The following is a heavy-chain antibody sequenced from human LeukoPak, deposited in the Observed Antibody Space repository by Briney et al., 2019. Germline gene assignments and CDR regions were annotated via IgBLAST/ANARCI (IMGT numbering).Heavy chain of an antibody. V-gene: IGHV1-2*02. Sequence: GASVRVSCKASGYTFTGYYMHWVRQAPGQGLEWMGWINPNSGGTNYAQKFQGRVTMTRDTSISTAYMELSRLKSDDTAVCYCARAPPRVGVTRWYFDYWGQGTLVTVSS. D-gene: IGHD1-26*01. J-gene: IGHJ4*02. CDR1: GYTFTGYY. CDR2: INPNSGGT. CDR3: ARAPPRVGVTRWYFDY.